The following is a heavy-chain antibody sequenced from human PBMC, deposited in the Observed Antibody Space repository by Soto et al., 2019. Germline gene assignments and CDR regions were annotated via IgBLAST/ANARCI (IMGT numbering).Heavy chain of an antibody. Sequence: QITLKESGPALVNPTQTLTLTCTFSGFSLSTIGVGVSWIRQPPGKALEWLAVIYWDNDKRYSPSLKSRLTITNDASRDQVVLAMTNMDPVDTATYYCAHGTTVTTGGAFEVWGQGTKVTVSS. V-gene: IGHV2-5*02. CDR2: IYWDNDK. J-gene: IGHJ3*01. D-gene: IGHD4-17*01. CDR3: AHGTTVTTGGAFEV. CDR1: GFSLSTIGVG.